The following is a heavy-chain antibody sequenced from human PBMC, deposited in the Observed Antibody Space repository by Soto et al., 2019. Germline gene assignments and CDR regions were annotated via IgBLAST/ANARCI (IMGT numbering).Heavy chain of an antibody. CDR3: AREENCSGGTCYSEYFHR. V-gene: IGHV1-46*01. Sequence: ASVKVSCKASGYLFTAYSMHWVRLAPGQGLEWMGVVNPSGGSAKYAQNFQGRVTMTRDTSTTTIYMELSSLRSDDTAIYYCAREENCSGGTCYSEYFHRWGQGTLVTVSS. CDR1: GYLFTAYS. J-gene: IGHJ1*01. CDR2: VNPSGGSA. D-gene: IGHD2-15*01.